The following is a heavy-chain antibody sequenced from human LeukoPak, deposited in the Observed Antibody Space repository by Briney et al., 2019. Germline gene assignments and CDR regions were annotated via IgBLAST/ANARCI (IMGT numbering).Heavy chain of an antibody. CDR2: INHSGSI. CDR1: GGSFSGQY. V-gene: IGHV4-34*01. J-gene: IGHJ4*02. CDR3: AGGDYHGSESYANY. Sequence: PSETLSLTCAVYGGSFSGQYWGWIHQPPGKGLEWIGEINHSGSISYNASLKSRVTISLDTSKNQFSLNLRSVTAADTAVYYCAGGDYHGSESYANYWGQGTLVTVSS. D-gene: IGHD3-10*01.